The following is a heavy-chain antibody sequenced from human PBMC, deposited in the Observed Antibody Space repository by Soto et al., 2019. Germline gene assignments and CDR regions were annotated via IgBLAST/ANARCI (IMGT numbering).Heavy chain of an antibody. CDR2: IYPGDSDT. CDR3: ARPQDGYSSGWYSIDI. CDR1: GYSVTSYW. D-gene: IGHD6-19*01. J-gene: IGHJ3*02. Sequence: RGESLKISCKGSGYSVTSYWIGWVRQMPGKGLEWMGIIYPGDSDTRYSPSFQGQVTISADKSISTAYLQWSSLKASDTAMYYCARPQDGYSSGWYSIDIWGQGTMVTVSS. V-gene: IGHV5-51*01.